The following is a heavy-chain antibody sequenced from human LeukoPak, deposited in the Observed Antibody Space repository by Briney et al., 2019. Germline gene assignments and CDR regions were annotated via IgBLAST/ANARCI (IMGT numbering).Heavy chain of an antibody. J-gene: IGHJ4*02. CDR1: GYTFTGYY. CDR3: ARDRESATDYFDY. CDR2: INPNSGGT. V-gene: IGHV1-2*02. Sequence: ASVKVSCKASGYTFTGYYMHWVRQAPGQGLEWMGWINPNSGGTNYAQKFQGRVTMTRDTSISTAYMELSRLRSDDTAVYYCARDRESATDYFDYWGQGTLVTVSS.